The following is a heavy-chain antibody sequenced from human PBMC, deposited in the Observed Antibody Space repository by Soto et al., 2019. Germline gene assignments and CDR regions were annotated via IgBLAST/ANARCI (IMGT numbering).Heavy chain of an antibody. V-gene: IGHV3-74*01. Sequence: EVQLVESGGGLVQPGGSLRLSCAASGFTSSSYWMHWVRQAPGKGLVWVSRINSGDGSITGYADSVKGRFTVSRDNAKNTLFLQLNSLGVADTAVYYCARGPRLGFYGMDVWGQGTTVTVSS. D-gene: IGHD3-16*01. CDR1: GFTSSSYW. CDR3: ARGPRLGFYGMDV. CDR2: INSGDGSIT. J-gene: IGHJ6*02.